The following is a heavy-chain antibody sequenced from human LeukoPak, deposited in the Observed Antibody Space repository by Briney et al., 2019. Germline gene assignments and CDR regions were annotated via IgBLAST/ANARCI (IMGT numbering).Heavy chain of an antibody. D-gene: IGHD4-17*01. CDR3: ARGSPSYGDYDFDY. J-gene: IGHJ4*02. CDR1: GYTFTSYY. CDR2: INPNSGGT. V-gene: IGHV1-2*04. Sequence: ASVKVSCKASGYTFTSYYMHWVRQAPGQGLEWMGWINPNSGGTNYAQKFQGWVTMTRDTSISTAYMELSRLRSDDTAVYYCARGSPSYGDYDFDYWGQGTLVTVSS.